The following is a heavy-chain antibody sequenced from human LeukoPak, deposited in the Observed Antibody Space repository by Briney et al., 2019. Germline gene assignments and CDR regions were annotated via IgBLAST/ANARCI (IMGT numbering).Heavy chain of an antibody. J-gene: IGHJ4*02. CDR2: ISYDGGNK. CDR1: GFTFSSYG. D-gene: IGHD3-16*01. CDR3: ARDYIGGWNDY. V-gene: IGHV3-30*12. Sequence: GGSLRLSCAASGFTFSSYGMHWVRQAPGKGLEWVAVISYDGGNKYYADSVKGRFTISRDNSKNTLYLQMNSLRAEDTAVYFCARDYIGGWNDYWGQGTLVTVSS.